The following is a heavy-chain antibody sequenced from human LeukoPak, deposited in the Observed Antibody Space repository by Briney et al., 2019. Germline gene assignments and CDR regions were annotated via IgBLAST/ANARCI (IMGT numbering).Heavy chain of an antibody. CDR3: ASVEFGEPLFS. D-gene: IGHD3-10*01. J-gene: IGHJ5*02. Sequence: ASVKVSCKASGYTFTSYGISWVRQAPGQGLEWMGWISAYNGNTNYAQKLQGRVTMTTDASTSTAYMELRSLRSDDTAVYYCASVEFGEPLFSWGQGTLVTVSS. V-gene: IGHV1-18*01. CDR2: ISAYNGNT. CDR1: GYTFTSYG.